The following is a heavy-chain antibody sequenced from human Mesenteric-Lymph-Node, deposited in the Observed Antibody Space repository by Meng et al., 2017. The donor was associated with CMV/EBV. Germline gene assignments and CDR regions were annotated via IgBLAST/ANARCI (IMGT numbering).Heavy chain of an antibody. D-gene: IGHD3-16*01. CDR1: GGSVSSGSYY. CDR2: IYYSGST. CDR3: ARVERRYDAFDI. V-gene: IGHV4-61*01. J-gene: IGHJ3*02. Sequence: SETLSLTYTVSGGSVSSGSYYWSWIRQPPGKGLEWIGYIYYSGSTNYNPSLKSRVTISVDTSKNQFSLKLSSVTAADTAVYYCARVERRYDAFDIWGQGTMVTVSS.